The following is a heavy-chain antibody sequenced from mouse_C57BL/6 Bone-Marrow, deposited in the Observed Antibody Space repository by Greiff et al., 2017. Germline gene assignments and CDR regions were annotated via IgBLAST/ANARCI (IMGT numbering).Heavy chain of an antibody. V-gene: IGHV1-55*01. D-gene: IGHD2-5*01. J-gene: IGHJ1*01. CDR3: ARPYYSNYLYVDV. Sequence: QVQLQQPGAELVKPGASVKMSCKASGYTFTSYWITWVKQRPGQGLEWIGDIYPGSGSTNYNEKFKGKATLTVDTSSSTAYMQLSSLTSEDSTVSYCARPYYSNYLYVDVWGAGTTVTVSS. CDR2: IYPGSGST. CDR1: GYTFTSYW.